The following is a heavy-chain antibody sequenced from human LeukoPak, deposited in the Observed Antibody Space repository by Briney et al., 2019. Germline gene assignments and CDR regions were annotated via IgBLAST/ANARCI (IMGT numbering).Heavy chain of an antibody. CDR1: GGSISSGDNY. J-gene: IGHJ4*02. V-gene: IGHV4-30-4*01. Sequence: SETLSLTCTVSGGSISSGDNYWGWIRQPPGKGLEWIGYIYYSGRTYYNPSLKSRVTISVDTSKNQFSLKLSSVTAADTAMYYCARHDGGTVTFFDYWGQGTLVTVSS. CDR2: IYYSGRT. D-gene: IGHD4-17*01. CDR3: ARHDGGTVTFFDY.